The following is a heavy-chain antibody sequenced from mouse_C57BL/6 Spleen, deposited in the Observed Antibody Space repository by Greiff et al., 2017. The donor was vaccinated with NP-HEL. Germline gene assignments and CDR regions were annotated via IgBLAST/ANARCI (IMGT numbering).Heavy chain of an antibody. CDR1: GFTFSSYG. V-gene: IGHV5-6*01. D-gene: IGHD1-1*01. J-gene: IGHJ4*01. Sequence: EVHLVESGGDLVKPGGSLKLSCAASGFTFSSYGMSWVRQTPDKRLEWVATISSGGSYTYYPDSVKGRFTISRDNAKNTLYLQMSSLKSEDTAMYYCARLYGSSYEGDYYAMDYWGQGTSVTVSS. CDR3: ARLYGSSYEGDYYAMDY. CDR2: ISSGGSYT.